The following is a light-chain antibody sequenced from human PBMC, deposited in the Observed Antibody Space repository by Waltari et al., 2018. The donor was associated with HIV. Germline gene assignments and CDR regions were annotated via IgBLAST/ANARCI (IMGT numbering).Light chain of an antibody. J-gene: IGLJ2*01. CDR1: KLGDKY. CDR3: YSTDSSDKHGV. Sequence: SYELTQPPSVSVSPGQTASITCSGDKLGDKYACWYQQKPGHSPVLVIYQDSKRPSGIPERFSGSTSGTVATLTISGAQVEDEADFYCYSTDSSDKHGVFGGGTKLTVL. CDR2: QDS. V-gene: IGLV3-10*01.